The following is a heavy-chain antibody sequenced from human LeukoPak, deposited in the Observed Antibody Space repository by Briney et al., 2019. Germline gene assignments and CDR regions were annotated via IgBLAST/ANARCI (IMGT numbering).Heavy chain of an antibody. CDR2: INYSGST. CDR3: ARGKLPSISMVRGVRHTSWFDS. V-gene: IGHV4-59*01. D-gene: IGHD3-10*01. Sequence: SETLSLTCIVSTGSLSSYYWSWIRQPPGKGLEWIGYINYSGSTNSNPSLKSRVTISVDTTKNQFSLKLSSVTAADTAVYYCARGKLPSISMVRGVRHTSWFDSWGQGTLVTVSS. J-gene: IGHJ5*01. CDR1: TGSLSSYY.